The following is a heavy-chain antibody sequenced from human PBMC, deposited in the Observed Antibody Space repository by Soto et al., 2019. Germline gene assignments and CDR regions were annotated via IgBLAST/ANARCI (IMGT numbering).Heavy chain of an antibody. J-gene: IGHJ4*02. CDR3: ARENYYDRSWYLDS. Sequence: PETLSLTCTVSGGSISTKYWTWFRQPPGKGLEWIGYIHNSGNSSYNPSLKSRVTMSLDTSKNQFSLRLSSVNAADTAVYFCARENYYDRSWYLDSWSQGTQVTVSS. V-gene: IGHV4-59*01. CDR2: IHNSGNS. D-gene: IGHD3-16*01. CDR1: GGSISTKY.